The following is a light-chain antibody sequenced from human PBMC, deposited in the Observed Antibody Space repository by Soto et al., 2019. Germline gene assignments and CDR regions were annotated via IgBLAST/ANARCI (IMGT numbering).Light chain of an antibody. Sequence: EVVLTQSPGPLSLSPGDRAPLSFRDSQNLSRYFLAWYQPKPGQAPRLXISGASRRETGIPDRFSGAGSGTEFTLTISRLEPGDFAVYYCQHFGGTTFTFGQGTRLEIK. J-gene: IGKJ5*01. CDR1: QNLSRYF. V-gene: IGKV3-20*01. CDR3: QHFGGTTFT. CDR2: GAS.